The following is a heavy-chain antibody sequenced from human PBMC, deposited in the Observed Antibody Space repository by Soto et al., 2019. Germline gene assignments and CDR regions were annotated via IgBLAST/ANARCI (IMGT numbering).Heavy chain of an antibody. J-gene: IGHJ4*02. CDR2: INAGNGNT. Sequence: QVQLVQSGAEVKKPGASVKVSCKASGYTFTSYAMHWVRQAPGQRLEWMGWINAGNGNTKYSQKFQGRVTITRDTSASTAYMELSSLRSEDTAVYYCARVSPIGVVVAATTSSFDYWGQGTLVTVSS. V-gene: IGHV1-3*01. D-gene: IGHD2-15*01. CDR3: ARVSPIGVVVAATTSSFDY. CDR1: GYTFTSYA.